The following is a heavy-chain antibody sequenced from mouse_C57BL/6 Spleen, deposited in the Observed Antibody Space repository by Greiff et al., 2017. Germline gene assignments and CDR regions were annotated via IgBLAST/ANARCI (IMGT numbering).Heavy chain of an antibody. CDR2: ISYSGST. CDR3: ARGGYYGSSYGYGDV. V-gene: IGHV3-8*01. D-gene: IGHD1-1*01. J-gene: IGHJ1*02. Sequence: EVKLVESGPGLAKPSQTLSLTCSVTGYSITSDYWNWIRKFPGNKLEYMGYISYSGSTYYNPSLKSRISITRNTSKNQYYLKLKSVTTEDRATYYCARGGYYGSSYGYGDVWGTGTTVTAPS. CDR1: GYSITSDY.